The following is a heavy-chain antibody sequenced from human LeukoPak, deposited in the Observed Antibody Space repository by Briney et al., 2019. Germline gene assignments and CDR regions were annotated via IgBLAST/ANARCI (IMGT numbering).Heavy chain of an antibody. CDR2: IIPIFGTA. V-gene: IGHV1-69*05. Sequence: ASVKVSCKASGGTFSSYAISWVRQAPGQGLEWMGGIIPIFGTANYAQKSQGRVTITTDESTSTAYMELSSLRSEDTAVYYCARDTSGYSVLNWFDPWGQGTLVTVSS. D-gene: IGHD5/OR15-5a*01. J-gene: IGHJ5*02. CDR3: ARDTSGYSVLNWFDP. CDR1: GGTFSSYA.